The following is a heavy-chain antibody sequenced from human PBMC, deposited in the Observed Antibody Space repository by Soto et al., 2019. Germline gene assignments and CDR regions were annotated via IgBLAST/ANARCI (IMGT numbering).Heavy chain of an antibody. CDR3: ARDAGHGSGSYVYYYYYGMDV. V-gene: IGHV4-4*02. CDR2: IYHSGST. CDR1: GGSISSSNL. D-gene: IGHD3-10*01. Sequence: PSETLSLTCAVSGGSISSSNLWSWVRQPPGKGLGWIGEIYHSGSTNYNPSLKSRVTISVDKSKNQFSLKLSSVTAADTAVYYCARDAGHGSGSYVYYYYYGMDVWGQGTTVTVSS. J-gene: IGHJ6*02.